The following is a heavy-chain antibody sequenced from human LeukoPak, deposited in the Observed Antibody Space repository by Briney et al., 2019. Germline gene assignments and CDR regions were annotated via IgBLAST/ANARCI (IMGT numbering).Heavy chain of an antibody. J-gene: IGHJ4*02. CDR3: ARGGGGYYYDSSGYSVDY. Sequence: GASVKVSCKASGYTFTGYYMHWVRQAPGQGLEWMGWINPNSGGTNYAQKFQGRVTMTRDTSISTAYMELSRLRSDDTAVYYCARGGGGYYYDSSGYSVDYWGQGTLVTVSS. D-gene: IGHD3-22*01. CDR1: GYTFTGYY. CDR2: INPNSGGT. V-gene: IGHV1-2*02.